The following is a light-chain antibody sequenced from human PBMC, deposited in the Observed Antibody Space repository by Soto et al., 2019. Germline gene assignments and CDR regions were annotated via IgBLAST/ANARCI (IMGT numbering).Light chain of an antibody. CDR2: DAS. J-gene: IGKJ4*01. Sequence: EIVLTQSPGILYLSPGDRATLSCRASQSVSSYLAWYQQKPGQAPRLLIYDASNRATGIPARFSGSGSGTDFTLTISSLEPEDFAVYYCQQRSNWPLTFGRGTKVDIK. CDR1: QSVSSY. CDR3: QQRSNWPLT. V-gene: IGKV3-11*01.